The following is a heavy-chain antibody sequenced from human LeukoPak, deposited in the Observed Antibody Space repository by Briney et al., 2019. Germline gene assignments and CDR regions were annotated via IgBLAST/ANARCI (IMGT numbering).Heavy chain of an antibody. CDR2: VSSSGSTI. CDR1: GFTFSDHY. V-gene: IGHV3-11*01. Sequence: GGSLRLSCAASGFTFSDHYMSWIRQAPGKGLEWVSYVSSSGSTIYYADSVKGRFTISRDNAKNSLYLQMNSLRAEDTAVYYCARASYDFWSGYFLSWGQGTLVTVSS. J-gene: IGHJ4*02. D-gene: IGHD3-3*01. CDR3: ARASYDFWSGYFLS.